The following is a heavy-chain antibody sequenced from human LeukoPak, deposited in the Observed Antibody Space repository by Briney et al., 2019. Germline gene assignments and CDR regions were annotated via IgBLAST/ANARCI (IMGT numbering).Heavy chain of an antibody. CDR1: GFTFSSYS. Sequence: GGSLRLSCAASGFTFSSYSMNWVRQAPGKGLEWVSSISSSSSYIYYADSVKGRFTISRDNAKNSLYLQMNSLRAEDTAVYYCAKDMPLGSSGYYLPHWFDPWGQGTLVTVSS. J-gene: IGHJ5*02. CDR3: AKDMPLGSSGYYLPHWFDP. V-gene: IGHV3-21*01. CDR2: ISSSSSYI. D-gene: IGHD3-22*01.